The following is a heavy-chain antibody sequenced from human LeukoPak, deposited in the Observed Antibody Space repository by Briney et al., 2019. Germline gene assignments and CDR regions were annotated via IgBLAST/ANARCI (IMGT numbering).Heavy chain of an antibody. CDR1: GGSISSYY. D-gene: IGHD3-3*01. CDR3: ATGRDLKTALPLWSYFDY. J-gene: IGHJ4*02. Sequence: SETLSLTCTVSGGSISSYYWSWIRQPPGKGLEWIGYIYYSGSTNYNPPLKNRVTISVDTSKNQFSLKLSSVTAADTAVYYCATGRDLKTALPLWSYFDYWGQGTVVTVSS. CDR2: IYYSGST. V-gene: IGHV4-59*08.